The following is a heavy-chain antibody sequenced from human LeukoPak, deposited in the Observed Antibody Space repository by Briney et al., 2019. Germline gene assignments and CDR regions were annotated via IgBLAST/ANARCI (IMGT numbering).Heavy chain of an antibody. V-gene: IGHV3-7*01. D-gene: IGHD3-16*01. CDR2: IKYDGTEK. CDR3: ASQQDLKFILSSGGYYFDV. J-gene: IGHJ4*02. Sequence: GGSLRLSCAASGLNHKFWMSWVRQAPGRGLQWVANIKYDGTEKNYVESVRGRFTIELDNATTSVFLQMTGLRVDDTAIYYCASQQDLKFILSSGGYYFDVWSQGSLVTVSS. CDR1: GLNHKFW.